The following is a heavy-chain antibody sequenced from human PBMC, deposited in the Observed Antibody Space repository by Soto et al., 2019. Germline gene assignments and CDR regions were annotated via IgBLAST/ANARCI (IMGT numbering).Heavy chain of an antibody. D-gene: IGHD3-22*01. CDR2: IYYSGST. CDR1: GGSISSYY. V-gene: IGHV4-59*01. CDR3: AREGYYDSSGDYGFFDY. Sequence: SETLSLTCTVSGGSISSYYWSWIRQPPGKGLEWIGYIYYSGSTNYNPSLKSRVTISVDTSKNQFSLKLSSVTAADTAVYYCAREGYYDSSGDYGFFDYWGHGTLVTVSS. J-gene: IGHJ4*01.